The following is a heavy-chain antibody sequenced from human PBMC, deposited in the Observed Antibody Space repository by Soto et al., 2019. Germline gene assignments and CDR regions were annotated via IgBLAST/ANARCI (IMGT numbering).Heavy chain of an antibody. CDR3: AREGTSSWKPIDY. D-gene: IGHD6-13*01. CDR1: GDSIIGANW. J-gene: IGHJ4*02. CDR2: IYHSGST. V-gene: IGHV4-4*02. Sequence: SETLSLTCAVSGDSIIGANWWTWVRQSPEKGLEWIGEIYHSGSTKYNPSLKSRVTMSVNKSKTQFSLRLTSVTAADTALYYCAREGTSSWKPIDYWGQGXVVTVYS.